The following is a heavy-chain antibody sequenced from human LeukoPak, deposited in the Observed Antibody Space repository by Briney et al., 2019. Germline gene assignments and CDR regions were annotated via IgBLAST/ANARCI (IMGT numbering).Heavy chain of an antibody. CDR2: TRNKANSYNT. J-gene: IGHJ4*02. V-gene: IGHV3-72*01. CDR1: GFTFSDHY. D-gene: IGHD2-21*01. CDR3: TSIHY. Sequence: GGSLRLSCAASGFTFSDHYMDWVRQAPGKGLEWVGRTRNKANSYNTEYAASVEGRFTISRDDSKNSLYLQMNSLKTEDTAVYYCTSIHYWGQGTLVTVPS.